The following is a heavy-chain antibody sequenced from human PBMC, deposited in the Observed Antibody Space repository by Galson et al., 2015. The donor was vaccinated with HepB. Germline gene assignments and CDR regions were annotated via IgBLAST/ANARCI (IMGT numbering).Heavy chain of an antibody. V-gene: IGHV3-30-3*01. CDR1: GFTFSSYA. CDR3: ARGRPMAARQGIAAAGTKY. J-gene: IGHJ4*02. CDR2: ISYDGSNK. D-gene: IGHD6-13*01. Sequence: SLRLSCAASGFTFSSYAMHWVRQAPGKGLEWVAVISYDGSNKYYADSVKGRFTISRDNSKNTLYLQMNSLRAEDTAVYYCARGRPMAARQGIAAAGTKYWGQGTLVTVSS.